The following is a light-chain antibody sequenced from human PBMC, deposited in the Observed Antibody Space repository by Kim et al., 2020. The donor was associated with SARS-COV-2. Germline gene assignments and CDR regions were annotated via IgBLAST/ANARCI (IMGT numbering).Light chain of an antibody. CDR1: SSNIGARYD. CDR3: QSYDSSLSGVL. CDR2: GNS. J-gene: IGLJ2*01. Sequence: QRVTISCTGSSSNIGARYDVHWYQQVPGTVPKLLIYGNSNRPSGVPDRFSGSKSGTSASLAITGLQAEDEADYYCQSYDSSLSGVLFGGGTQLTFL. V-gene: IGLV1-40*01.